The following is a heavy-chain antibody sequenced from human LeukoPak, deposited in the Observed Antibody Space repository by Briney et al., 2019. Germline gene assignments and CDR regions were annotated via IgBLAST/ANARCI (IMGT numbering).Heavy chain of an antibody. CDR3: ARQLGYSYGNDY. CDR1: GGSISSYY. J-gene: IGHJ4*02. V-gene: IGHV4-59*08. D-gene: IGHD5-18*01. Sequence: SETLSLTCTVPGGSISSYYWSWIRQPPGKGLEWIGYIYYSGSTNYNPSLKSRVTISVDTSKNQFSLKLSSVTAADTAVYYCARQLGYSYGNDYWGQGTLVTASS. CDR2: IYYSGST.